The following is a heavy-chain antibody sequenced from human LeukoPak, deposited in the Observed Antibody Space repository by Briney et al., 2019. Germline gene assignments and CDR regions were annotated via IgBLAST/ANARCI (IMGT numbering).Heavy chain of an antibody. Sequence: PGRSLRLSCAASGFTFDDYAMHWVRQAPGKGLEWVSGISWNSGSIGYADSVKGRFTISRDNAKNSLYLQMNSLRAEDTALYYCAKDIKGGATGFDYWGQGILVTVSS. CDR1: GFTFDDYA. CDR2: ISWNSGSI. V-gene: IGHV3-9*01. J-gene: IGHJ4*02. D-gene: IGHD3-16*01. CDR3: AKDIKGGATGFDY.